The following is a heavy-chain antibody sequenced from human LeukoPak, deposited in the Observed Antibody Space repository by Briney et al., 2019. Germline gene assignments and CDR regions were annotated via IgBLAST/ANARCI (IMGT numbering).Heavy chain of an antibody. CDR2: INTNTGNP. V-gene: IGHV7-4-1*02. J-gene: IGHJ4*02. D-gene: IGHD3-22*01. CDR3: ARGMDYYDSSGSDFDY. CDR1: GYTFTSYA. Sequence: ASVKVSCKASGYTFTSYAMNWVRQAPGQGLEWMGWINTNTGNPTYAQGFTGRFVFSLDTSVSTAYLQISNLKAEDTAVYYCARGMDYYDSSGSDFDYWGQGTLVTVSS.